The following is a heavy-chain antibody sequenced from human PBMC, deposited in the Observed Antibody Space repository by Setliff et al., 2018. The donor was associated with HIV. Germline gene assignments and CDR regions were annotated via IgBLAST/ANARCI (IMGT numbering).Heavy chain of an antibody. CDR1: GYSFTNYG. Sequence: ASVKVSCKASGYSFTNYGISWVRQAPGQGLEWMGWISSYNDNTNYALNLQDRVTMTTDTSTSTAYMELRSLRSDDTAVYYCARDDVGYCSGGSCYHLFDTFDIWGQGTVVTVSS. CDR3: ARDDVGYCSGGSCYHLFDTFDI. V-gene: IGHV1-18*01. D-gene: IGHD2-15*01. CDR2: ISSYNDNT. J-gene: IGHJ3*02.